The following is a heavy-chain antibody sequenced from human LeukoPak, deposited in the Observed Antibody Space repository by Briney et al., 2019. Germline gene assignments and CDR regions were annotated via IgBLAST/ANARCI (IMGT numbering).Heavy chain of an antibody. J-gene: IGHJ6*02. D-gene: IGHD6-13*01. CDR3: ARDSPPGIAAVYYGMDV. CDR1: GGSISSGGYY. Sequence: SETLSLTCTVSGGSISSGGYYWSWIRQHPGKGLEWIGYIYYSGSTYYNPSLKSRVTISVDTSKNQFSLKLSSVTAADTAVYYCARDSPPGIAAVYYGMDVWGQGTTVTVSS. V-gene: IGHV4-31*03. CDR2: IYYSGST.